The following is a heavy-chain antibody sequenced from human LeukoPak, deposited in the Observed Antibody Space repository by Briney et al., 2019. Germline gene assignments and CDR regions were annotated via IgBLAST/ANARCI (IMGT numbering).Heavy chain of an antibody. Sequence: GGSLRLSCAASGFTFSSYAMHWVRQAPGKGLEWVAVTSYDGSNTYYADSVKGRFTISRDNSKNTLNLQMNSLRAEDTAVYSCARDRGGETPYYFDSWGQGTLVTVSS. CDR3: ARDRGGETPYYFDS. CDR2: TSYDGSNT. V-gene: IGHV3-30*04. CDR1: GFTFSSYA. D-gene: IGHD3-10*01. J-gene: IGHJ4*02.